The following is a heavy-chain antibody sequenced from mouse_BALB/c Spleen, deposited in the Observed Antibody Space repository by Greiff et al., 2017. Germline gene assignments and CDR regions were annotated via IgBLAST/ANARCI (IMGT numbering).Heavy chain of an antibody. V-gene: IGHV1-55*01. D-gene: IGHD2-10*01. Sequence: QVQLKQPGAELVKPGTSVKLSCKASGYNFTSYWINWVKLRPGQGLEWIGDIYPGSGSTNYNEKFKSKATLTVDTSSSTAYMQLSSLASEDSALYYCARTAYYGNPFDYWGQGTTLTVSS. CDR1: GYNFTSYW. CDR3: ARTAYYGNPFDY. CDR2: IYPGSGST. J-gene: IGHJ2*01.